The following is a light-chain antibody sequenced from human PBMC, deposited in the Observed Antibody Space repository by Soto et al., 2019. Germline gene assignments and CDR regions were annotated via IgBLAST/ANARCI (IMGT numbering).Light chain of an antibody. CDR1: QRVSSSY. J-gene: IGKJ1*01. CDR2: GAS. Sequence: IVLTHSPGTLSLSPGERATLSCRASQRVSSSYLAWYQQKPGQAPRLLIYGASSRATGIPDRFSGSGSGTVFTLTISRLEPEDFAVYYCQQYGSSPQTFGQGAHVEIK. V-gene: IGKV3-20*01. CDR3: QQYGSSPQT.